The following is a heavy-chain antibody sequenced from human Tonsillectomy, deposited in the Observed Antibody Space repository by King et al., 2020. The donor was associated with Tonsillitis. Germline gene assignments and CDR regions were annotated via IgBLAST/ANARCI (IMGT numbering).Heavy chain of an antibody. V-gene: IGHV1-69*01. J-gene: IGHJ4*02. CDR2: IIPIFGSA. CDR1: VSTFSKYA. CDR3: ARGGSYYGDYWADY. D-gene: IGHD4-17*01. Sequence: VQLVESGAEVKKPGSSVKVSFKAFVSTFSKYAIRWVRQAPGQGLEWLGGIIPIFGSANYDQKFQGRVTITADESTSTAYMELSSLRSEDTAVYDCARGGSYYGDYWADYWGQGTLVTVSS.